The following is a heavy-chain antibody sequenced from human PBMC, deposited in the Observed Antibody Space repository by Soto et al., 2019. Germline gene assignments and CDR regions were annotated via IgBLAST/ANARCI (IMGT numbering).Heavy chain of an antibody. D-gene: IGHD6-19*01. Sequence: PSETLSLTCAAVGDSLRGQSWNWIRQSPGKGLEWIGELDQSGGTNYNPSLKSRAIISDDTSKNQFSLTLTSVTAADTAVYYCAREDSYGWSGESLDVCRQRTTFPVPS. CDR2: LDQSGGT. V-gene: IGHV4-34*01. CDR3: AREDSYGWSGESLDV. J-gene: IGHJ6*02. CDR1: GDSLRGQS.